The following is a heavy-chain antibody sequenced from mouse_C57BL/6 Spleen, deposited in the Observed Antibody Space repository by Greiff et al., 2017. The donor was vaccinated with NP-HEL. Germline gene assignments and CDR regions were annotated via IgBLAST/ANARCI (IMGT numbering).Heavy chain of an antibody. CDR1: GYSFTDYN. D-gene: IGHD2-4*01. J-gene: IGHJ2*01. CDR2: INPNYGTT. Sequence: VQLQQSGPELVKPGASVKISCKASGYSFTDYNMNWVKQSNGKSLEWIGVINPNYGTTSYNQKFKGKATLTVDQSSSTAYMQRNSLTSEDSAVYYFARSSGYDYDYFDYWGQGTTLTVSS. V-gene: IGHV1-39*01. CDR3: ARSSGYDYDYFDY.